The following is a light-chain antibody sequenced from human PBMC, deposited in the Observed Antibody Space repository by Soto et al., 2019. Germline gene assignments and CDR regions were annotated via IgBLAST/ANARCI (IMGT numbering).Light chain of an antibody. J-gene: IGKJ1*01. V-gene: IGKV3-11*01. Sequence: EIVMTQSPPTLSVSPGERATLSCRASQSVSSYLAWYQQKPGQAPRLLIYDASNRATGIPARFSGSGSGTDFTLTISSLEPEDFAVYYCQQRSNWPRTFGQGTKVDIK. CDR2: DAS. CDR1: QSVSSY. CDR3: QQRSNWPRT.